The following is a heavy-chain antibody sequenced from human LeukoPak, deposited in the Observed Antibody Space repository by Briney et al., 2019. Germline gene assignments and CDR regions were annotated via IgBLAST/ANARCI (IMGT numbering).Heavy chain of an antibody. Sequence: ASVKVSCKASGYTFKNYGISWVRLAPGVGLEWLGWITPFNGNRIYAWKFQDRVTMNTDTSTNTADLELRGLTSDDTAIYYCTRDDCSGGTCSVAFDFWGQGTHVTVSS. J-gene: IGHJ4*02. CDR2: ITPFNGNR. D-gene: IGHD2-15*01. CDR3: TRDDCSGGTCSVAFDF. V-gene: IGHV1-18*01. CDR1: GYTFKNYG.